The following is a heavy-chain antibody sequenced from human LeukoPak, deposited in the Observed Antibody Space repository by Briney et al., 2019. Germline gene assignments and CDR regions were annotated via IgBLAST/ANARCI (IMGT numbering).Heavy chain of an antibody. CDR1: GFTFSSYA. V-gene: IGHV3-30-3*01. CDR3: AREPYYYDSSGYYGFDY. D-gene: IGHD3-22*01. J-gene: IGHJ4*02. Sequence: PGGSLRLSCAASGFTFSSYAMHWVRQAPGKGLEWVAVISYDGSNKYYADSVKGRSTISRDNAKNSLYLQMNSLRAEDTAVYYCAREPYYYDSSGYYGFDYWGQGTLVTVSS. CDR2: ISYDGSNK.